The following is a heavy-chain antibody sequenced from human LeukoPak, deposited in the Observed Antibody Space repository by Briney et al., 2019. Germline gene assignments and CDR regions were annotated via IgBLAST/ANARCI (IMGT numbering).Heavy chain of an antibody. CDR1: GYMFTAYY. CDR2: INPNSGAT. J-gene: IGHJ4*02. V-gene: IGHV1-2*02. Sequence: ASVKVSCKASGYMFTAYYINWVRQSPGLGLEWLGWINPNSGATNYAQKFQGGVTMTSDTSTSTAYVELNSLRSDDTAVYFCARLNSGNLRGILYWGQGSLVTVSS. D-gene: IGHD3-10*01. CDR3: ARLNSGNLRGILY.